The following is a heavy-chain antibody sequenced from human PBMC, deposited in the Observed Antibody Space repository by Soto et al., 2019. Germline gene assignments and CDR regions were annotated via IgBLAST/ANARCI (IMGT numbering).Heavy chain of an antibody. Sequence: GGSLRLSCAASGFTFSSYGMHWVRQAPGKGLEWVAVIWYDGSNKYYADSVKGRFTISRDNSKNTLYLQMNSLRAEDTAVYYCARVVDTGYYYYGMDVWGQGTTVTVSS. J-gene: IGHJ6*02. D-gene: IGHD5-18*01. CDR1: GFTFSSYG. V-gene: IGHV3-33*01. CDR3: ARVVDTGYYYYGMDV. CDR2: IWYDGSNK.